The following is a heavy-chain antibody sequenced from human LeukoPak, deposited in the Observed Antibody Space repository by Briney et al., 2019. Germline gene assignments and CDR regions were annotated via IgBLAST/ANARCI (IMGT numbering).Heavy chain of an antibody. J-gene: IGHJ4*02. CDR3: ARGTVTMVDY. D-gene: IGHD3-10*01. V-gene: IGHV3-74*01. CDR1: GFTFSNYW. Sequence: GGSLRLSCAASGFTFSNYWMHWVRQAPGKGLVWVSRINSDGSSTTHADSVKGRFTISRDNAKNTLHLQMNSLRAEDTAVYYCARGTVTMVDYWGQGTLVTVSS. CDR2: INSDGSST.